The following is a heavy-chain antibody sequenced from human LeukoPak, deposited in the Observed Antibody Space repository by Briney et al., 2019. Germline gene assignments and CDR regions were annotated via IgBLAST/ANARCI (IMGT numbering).Heavy chain of an antibody. CDR3: ARDRDYYDSSGYYSN. Sequence: GGSLRLSCAASGFTFSSYGMHWVRQAPGKGLEWVAVISYDGSNKYYADSVKGRFTISRDNSKNTLYLQMNSLRAEDTAVYYCARDRDYYDSSGYYSNWGQGTLVTVSS. J-gene: IGHJ4*02. CDR2: ISYDGSNK. D-gene: IGHD3-22*01. CDR1: GFTFSSYG. V-gene: IGHV3-30*03.